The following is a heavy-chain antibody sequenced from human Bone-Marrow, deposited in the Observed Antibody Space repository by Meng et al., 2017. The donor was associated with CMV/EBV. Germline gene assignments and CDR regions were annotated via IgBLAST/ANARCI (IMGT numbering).Heavy chain of an antibody. D-gene: IGHD1-20*01. J-gene: IGHJ4*02. V-gene: IGHV3-21*04. CDR2: ISSSSSYI. CDR1: GFTFSSYS. Sequence: GESLKISCAASGFTFSSYSMNWVRQAPGKGLEWVSSISSSSSYIYYADSVKGRFTISRDNAKNTLYLQMNSLRAEDTAVYYCAKVPIYITGTVFDYWGQGTLVTVS. CDR3: AKVPIYITGTVFDY.